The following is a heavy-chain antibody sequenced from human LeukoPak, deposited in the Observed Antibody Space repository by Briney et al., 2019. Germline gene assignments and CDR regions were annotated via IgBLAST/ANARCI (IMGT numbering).Heavy chain of an antibody. Sequence: ASVKVSCKGSGYTFTRSGISWVRQAPGQGLEWMGGSNAYNGNTNYKQKLQGRVTMTTDTSTSTAYMELRSLRSDDTAVYYCARTTSSYYYYYYIDVWGKGTTVTVSS. V-gene: IGHV1-18*01. CDR1: GYTFTRSG. CDR2: SNAYNGNT. D-gene: IGHD1-26*01. CDR3: ARTTSSYYYYYYIDV. J-gene: IGHJ6*03.